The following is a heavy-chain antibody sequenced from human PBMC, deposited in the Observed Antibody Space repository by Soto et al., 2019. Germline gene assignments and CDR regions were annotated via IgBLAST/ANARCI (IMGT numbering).Heavy chain of an antibody. V-gene: IGHV1-18*01. CDR2: ISGYNGNT. J-gene: IGHJ1*01. CDR3: ARDLGYCSAGSCYPEYFHH. CDR1: GYTFNSYG. D-gene: IGHD2-15*01. Sequence: ASVKVSCKASGYTFNSYGISWVRQAPGQGLQWMGWISGYNGNTNYEQKFQGRVTMTTDTFTSTAYMELRSLRSDDAAVYYCARDLGYCSAGSCYPEYFHHWGQGTLVTVSS.